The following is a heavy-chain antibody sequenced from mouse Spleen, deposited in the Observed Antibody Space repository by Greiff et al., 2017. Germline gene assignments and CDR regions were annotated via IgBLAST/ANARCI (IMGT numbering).Heavy chain of an antibody. J-gene: IGHJ2*01. CDR2: INPYNGDT. Sequence: VQLKESGPELVKPGDSVKISCKASGYSFTGYFMNWVMQSHGKSLEWIGRINPYNGDTFYNQKFKGKATLTVDKSFSTAHMELRSLTSEDSAVYYCARSGYGNYVDYWGQGTTLTVSS. V-gene: IGHV1-20*01. D-gene: IGHD2-10*02. CDR1: GYSFTGYF. CDR3: ARSGYGNYVDY.